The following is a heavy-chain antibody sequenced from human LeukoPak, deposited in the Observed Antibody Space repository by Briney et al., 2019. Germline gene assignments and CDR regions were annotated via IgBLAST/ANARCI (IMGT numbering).Heavy chain of an antibody. V-gene: IGHV1-2*02. CDR1: GYTFTGYY. D-gene: IGHD2-2*01. J-gene: IGHJ6*03. CDR3: ARVADCSSTSCPVRFKSRYYYMDV. CDR2: INPNSGGT. Sequence: ASVKVSCKSSGYTFTGYYMHWVRQAPGQGLEWMGWINPNSGGTNYAQKFQGRVTMTRDTSISTAYMELSRLRSDDTAVYYCARVADCSSTSCPVRFKSRYYYMDVWGKGTTVTVSS.